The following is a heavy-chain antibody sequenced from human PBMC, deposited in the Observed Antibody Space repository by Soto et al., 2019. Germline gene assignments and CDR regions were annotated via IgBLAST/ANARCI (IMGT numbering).Heavy chain of an antibody. CDR3: ARENRVETGEGEEAIYCSGGSCYGWEYYYYGMGV. D-gene: IGHD2-15*01. CDR1: GFTFSSYA. Sequence: GSLRLSCAASGFTFSSYAMHWVRQAPGKGLEWVAVISYDGSNKYYADSVKGRFTISRDNSKNTLYRQMNSLRAEDTAVYYCARENRVETGEGEEAIYCSGGSCYGWEYYYYGMGVWGQGTKVTVSS. V-gene: IGHV3-30-3*01. CDR2: ISYDGSNK. J-gene: IGHJ6*02.